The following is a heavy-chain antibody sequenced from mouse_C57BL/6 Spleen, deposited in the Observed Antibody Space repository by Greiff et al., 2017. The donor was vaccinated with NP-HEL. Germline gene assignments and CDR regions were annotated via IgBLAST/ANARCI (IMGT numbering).Heavy chain of an antibody. CDR3: ARRSSGLYYAMDY. J-gene: IGHJ4*01. CDR1: GYTFTSYW. V-gene: IGHV1-52*01. CDR2: IDPSDSET. D-gene: IGHD3-2*02. Sequence: QVQLQQPGAELVRPGSSVKLSCKASGYTFTSYWMHWVKQRPIQGLEWIGNIDPSDSETHYNQKFKDKATVTVDKSSSTAYMQLSSLTSEDSAVYYCARRSSGLYYAMDYWGQGTSVTVSS.